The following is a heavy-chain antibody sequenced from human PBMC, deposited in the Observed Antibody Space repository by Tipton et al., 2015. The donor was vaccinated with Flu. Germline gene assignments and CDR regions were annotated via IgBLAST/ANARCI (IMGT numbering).Heavy chain of an antibody. CDR1: GGSISSGGYY. CDR3: ARVPEGEYFQH. CDR2: ISYSGST. D-gene: IGHD1-14*01. J-gene: IGHJ1*01. V-gene: IGHV4-31*03. Sequence: TLSLTCTVSGGSISSGGYYWSWIRQHPGNGLEWFGYISYSGSTYYNPSLKSRMSMSLDTSKNQFSLKLSSVTAADTAVYYCARVPEGEYFQHLGQGTLVTVSS.